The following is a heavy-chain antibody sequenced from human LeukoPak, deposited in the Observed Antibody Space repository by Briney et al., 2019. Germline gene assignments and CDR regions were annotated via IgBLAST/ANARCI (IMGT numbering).Heavy chain of an antibody. D-gene: IGHD6-13*01. CDR3: ARDRGYSRAGNYYYGMDV. V-gene: IGHV1-69*13. CDR2: IIPIFVTA. J-gene: IGHJ6*02. CDR1: GGTFSSYA. Sequence: SVKVSCKASGGTFSSYAISWVRQAPGQGLEWMGGIIPIFVTANYAQKFQGRVTITADESTSTAYMELSSLRSEDTAVYYCARDRGYSRAGNYYYGMDVWGQGTTVTVSS.